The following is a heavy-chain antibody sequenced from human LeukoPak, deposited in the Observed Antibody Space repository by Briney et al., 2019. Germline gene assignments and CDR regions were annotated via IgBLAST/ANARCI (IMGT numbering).Heavy chain of an antibody. Sequence: GGSLRLSCAASGFTFSSYWMHWVRQAPGKGLVWVSRINSDGSSTSYVDSVKGRFTISRDSAKNTLYLQMNSLRAEDTAVYYCAGGVDDYYYYYMDVWGKGTTVTISS. V-gene: IGHV3-74*01. J-gene: IGHJ6*03. CDR2: INSDGSST. CDR1: GFTFSSYW. CDR3: AGGVDDYYYYYMDV.